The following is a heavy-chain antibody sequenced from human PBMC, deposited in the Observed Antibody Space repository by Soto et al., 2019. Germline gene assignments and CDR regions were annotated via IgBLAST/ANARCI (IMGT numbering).Heavy chain of an antibody. CDR2: IIPIFGTA. CDR1: GGTFSSYA. Sequence: SVKVSCKASGGTFSSYAISWVRQAPGQGLEWMGGIIPIFGTANYAQKFQGRVTITADKSTSTAYMELSSLRSEDTAVYYCASPKLERRRIFGVVMAGMDVWGQGTTVTVSS. J-gene: IGHJ6*02. CDR3: ASPKLERRRIFGVVMAGMDV. D-gene: IGHD3-3*01. V-gene: IGHV1-69*06.